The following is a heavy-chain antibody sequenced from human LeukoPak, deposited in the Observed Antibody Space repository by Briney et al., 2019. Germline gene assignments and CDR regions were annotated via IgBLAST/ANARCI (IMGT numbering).Heavy chain of an antibody. V-gene: IGHV1-24*01. CDR2: FDPEDGET. D-gene: IGHD6-13*01. CDR3: ATTHSASRTGIFDY. Sequence: ASVRVSCKVSGYTLTELSMHWVRQAPGKGLEWKGGFDPEDGETIYAQKFQGRVTMTEDTSTDTAYLELSSLRSEDTAVYYCATTHSASRTGIFDYWGQGTLVTVSS. CDR1: GYTLTELS. J-gene: IGHJ4*02.